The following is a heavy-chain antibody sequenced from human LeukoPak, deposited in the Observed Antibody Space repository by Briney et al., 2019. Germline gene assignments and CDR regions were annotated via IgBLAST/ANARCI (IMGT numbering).Heavy chain of an antibody. V-gene: IGHV1-2*02. Sequence: ASVKVSCKASGYTFTGYYMHWVRQAPGQGLEWVGWISPTSGGTNYAQKFQGRVTVTRDTSISTAYMELRRLRSDDTAVYYCAREAYASGSFRTDYYYMDVWGKGTTVTISS. CDR3: AREAYASGSFRTDYYYMDV. CDR1: GYTFTGYY. CDR2: ISPTSGGT. D-gene: IGHD3-10*01. J-gene: IGHJ6*03.